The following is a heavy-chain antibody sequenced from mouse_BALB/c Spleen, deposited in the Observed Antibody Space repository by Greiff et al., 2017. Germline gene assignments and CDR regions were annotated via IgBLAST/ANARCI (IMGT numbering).Heavy chain of an antibody. CDR1: GFSLTSYG. V-gene: IGHV2-9*02. J-gene: IGHJ4*01. D-gene: IGHD2-14*01. Sequence: VKLVESGPGLVAPSQSLSITCTVSGFSLTSYGVHWVRQPPGKGLEWLGVIWAGGSTNYNSALMSRLSISKDNSKSKVFLKMNSLQTDDTAMYYCATSYRYGAMDYWGQGTSVTVSS. CDR3: ATSYRYGAMDY. CDR2: IWAGGST.